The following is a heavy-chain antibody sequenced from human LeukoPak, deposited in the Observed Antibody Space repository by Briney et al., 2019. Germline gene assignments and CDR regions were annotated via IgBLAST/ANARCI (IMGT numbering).Heavy chain of an antibody. CDR1: GYTFTGYY. D-gene: IGHD2-15*01. J-gene: IGHJ4*02. CDR2: INPNSGGT. V-gene: IGHV1-2*02. Sequence: GASVKVSFKASGYTFTGYYMHWVRQAPGQGLEWMGWINPNSGGTNYAQKFQGRVTMTRDTSISTAYMELSRLRSDDTAVYYCARDGGALGSYYFDYWGQGTLVTVSS. CDR3: ARDGGALGSYYFDY.